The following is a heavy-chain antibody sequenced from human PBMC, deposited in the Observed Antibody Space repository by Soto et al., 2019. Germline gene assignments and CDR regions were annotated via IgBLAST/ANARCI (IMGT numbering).Heavy chain of an antibody. D-gene: IGHD6-13*01. V-gene: IGHV3-23*01. CDR1: GFTFSDSA. CDR2: ISGSGGTT. J-gene: IGHJ4*02. CDR3: GKYASTSWSHFDY. Sequence: VGSLRLSCEASGFTFSDSAMSWVRQAPGKGLEWVSAISGSGGTTDRADSVKGRFIISRDNSKNTLYLQMNSLRAEDTAVYYCGKYASTSWSHFDYWGQGTLVTVSS.